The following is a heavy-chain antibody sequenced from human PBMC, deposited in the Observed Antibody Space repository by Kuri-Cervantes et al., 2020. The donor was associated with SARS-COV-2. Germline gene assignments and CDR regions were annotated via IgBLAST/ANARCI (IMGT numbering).Heavy chain of an antibody. CDR1: GFTFSSYG. V-gene: IGHV3-30*02. CDR3: ARGRRPTYYYYYGMDV. CDR2: IRYDGSNK. Sequence: GESLKISCAASGFTFSSYGMHWGRQAPGKGLEWVAFIRYDGSNKYYADSVKGRFTISRGNSKNTLYLQMNSLRAEDTAVYYCARGRRPTYYYYYGMDVWGQGTTVTVSS. J-gene: IGHJ6*01.